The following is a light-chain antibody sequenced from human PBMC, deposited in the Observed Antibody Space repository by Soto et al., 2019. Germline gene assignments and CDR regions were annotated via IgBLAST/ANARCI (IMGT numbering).Light chain of an antibody. J-gene: IGKJ1*01. CDR2: GAS. V-gene: IGKV3-15*01. CDR1: QSINAH. CDR3: QQYNTWLWT. Sequence: EVVMTQSPATLSVSPGERVTLSCRASQSINAHLAWYQQKTGQAPRLLINGASTRGTGIPARFSGSGFGTEFILTISSLQSEDFAVYYCQQYNTWLWTFGQGTKVEIQ.